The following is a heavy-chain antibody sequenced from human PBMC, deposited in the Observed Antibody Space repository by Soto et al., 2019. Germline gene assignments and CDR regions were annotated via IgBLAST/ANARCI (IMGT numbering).Heavy chain of an antibody. CDR3: ARDERGIVVVPAAPYYYYGMDV. D-gene: IGHD2-2*01. J-gene: IGHJ6*02. Sequence: HPGGSLRLSCAASGFTFSSYWMHWVRQAPGKGLVWVSRINSDGSSTSYADSVKGRFTISRDNAKNTLYLQMNSLRAEDTAVYYCARDERGIVVVPAAPYYYYGMDVWGQGTTVTVSS. CDR1: GFTFSSYW. V-gene: IGHV3-74*01. CDR2: INSDGSST.